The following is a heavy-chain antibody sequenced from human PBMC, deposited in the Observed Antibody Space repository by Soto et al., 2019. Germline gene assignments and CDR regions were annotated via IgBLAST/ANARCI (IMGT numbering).Heavy chain of an antibody. CDR2: KNPNSGNT. J-gene: IGHJ5*02. CDR3: ARGWDSSSWNGGNWFDP. CDR1: GYTFTSYD. Sequence: QVQLVQSGAEVKKPGASVKVSCKASGYTFTSYDINWVRQATGQGLEWMGWKNPNSGNTGYAQKFQGRVIMTRNTSISTAYMELSSLRSEDTAVYYCARGWDSSSWNGGNWFDPWGQGTLVTVSS. V-gene: IGHV1-8*01. D-gene: IGHD6-13*01.